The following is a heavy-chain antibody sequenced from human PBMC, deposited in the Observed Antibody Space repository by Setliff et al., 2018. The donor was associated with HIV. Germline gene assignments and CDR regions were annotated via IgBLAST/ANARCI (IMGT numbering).Heavy chain of an antibody. D-gene: IGHD6-13*01. CDR2: IYHSEST. Sequence: PSETLSLTCAVSGYSISSGYYWGWIRQPPGKGLEWIGSIYHSESTYYNPSLKSRVTISVDTSENQFSLKLSSVTAADTAVYYCARDGYSSSWYVISGHFDYWGQGVLVTVSS. V-gene: IGHV4-38-2*02. J-gene: IGHJ4*02. CDR3: ARDGYSSSWYVISGHFDY. CDR1: GYSISSGYY.